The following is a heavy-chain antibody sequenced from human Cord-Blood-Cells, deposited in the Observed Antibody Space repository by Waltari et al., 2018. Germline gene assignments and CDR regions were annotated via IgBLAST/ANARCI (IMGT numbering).Heavy chain of an antibody. CDR3: AKTYSSSWYMD. CDR2: ISGMGGST. Sequence: EVQLLESGGGLVQPGGSLRLSCAASGFTFSSYAMSWVRQAPGKGLEWVSAISGMGGSTYYADSGKGRFTISRDNSKNTLYLQMNSLRAEDTAVYYCAKTYSSSWYMDWGQGTLVTVSS. V-gene: IGHV3-23*01. CDR1: GFTFSSYA. D-gene: IGHD6-13*01. J-gene: IGHJ1*01.